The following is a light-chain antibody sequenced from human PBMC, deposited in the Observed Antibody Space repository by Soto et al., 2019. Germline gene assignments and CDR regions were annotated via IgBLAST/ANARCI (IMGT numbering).Light chain of an antibody. CDR1: RSDVGSYSL. Sequence: QSALTQPASVSGSPGPSITISCTGTRSDVGSYSLVSWYQHHPGKAPKVIIYDGSERPSGVSNRFSGSKSGNTASLTISGLKAEDEADYFCFSYAGTNTYVFGTGTKLTVL. CDR3: FSYAGTNTYV. CDR2: DGS. J-gene: IGLJ1*01. V-gene: IGLV2-23*01.